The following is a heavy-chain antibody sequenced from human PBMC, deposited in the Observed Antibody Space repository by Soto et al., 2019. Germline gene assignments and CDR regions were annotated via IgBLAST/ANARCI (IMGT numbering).Heavy chain of an antibody. D-gene: IGHD6-25*01. CDR2: INPNSGGT. Sequence: QVQLVQSGAEVKKPGASVKVSCKASGYTFIDYFIHWVRQAPGQGLEWMGWINPNSGGTNSAQKFQGWVTMTRDTSISTAYMELSSLKSDDTAVYYCARDRAAYYNGLDVW. J-gene: IGHJ6*01. CDR3: ARDRAAYYNGLDV. CDR1: GYTFIDYF. V-gene: IGHV1-2*04.